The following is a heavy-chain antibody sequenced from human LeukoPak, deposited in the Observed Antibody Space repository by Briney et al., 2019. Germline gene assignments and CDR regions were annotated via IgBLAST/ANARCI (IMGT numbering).Heavy chain of an antibody. CDR1: GGSISSGGYY. Sequence: SETLSFTCTVSGGSISSGGYYWSWIRQHPGKGLEWIGYIYYSGSTYYNPSLKSRVTISVDTSKNQFSLKLSSVTAADTAVYYCARASLMVRGVIIWFDPWGQGTLVTVSS. V-gene: IGHV4-31*03. J-gene: IGHJ5*02. D-gene: IGHD3-10*01. CDR3: ARASLMVRGVIIWFDP. CDR2: IYYSGST.